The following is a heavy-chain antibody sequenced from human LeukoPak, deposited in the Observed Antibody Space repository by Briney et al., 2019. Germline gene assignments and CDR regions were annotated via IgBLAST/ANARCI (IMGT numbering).Heavy chain of an antibody. CDR3: ARRAYGSGAVNWFDP. CDR1: GYRFTSYW. Sequence: GESLKISCKGSGYRFTSYWIGWVRPMPGKGLEWMGIIYPGDSDTRYSPSFQGQVTISADKSISTAYLQGSSLKASDTAIYYCARRAYGSGAVNWFDPWGQGTLVTVSS. D-gene: IGHD3-10*01. V-gene: IGHV5-51*01. J-gene: IGHJ5*02. CDR2: IYPGDSDT.